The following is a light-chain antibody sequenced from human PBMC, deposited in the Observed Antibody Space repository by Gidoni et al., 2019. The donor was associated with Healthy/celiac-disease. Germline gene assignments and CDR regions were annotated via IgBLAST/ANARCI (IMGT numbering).Light chain of an antibody. CDR3: AAWDDSLNASYV. V-gene: IGLV1-44*01. J-gene: IGLJ1*01. Sequence: QSVLTQPPSASRTPGQRVSISCSRSSSNIGSNTVNWYQQIPGTAPKLLIYSNNQRPSGVPDRFSGSKSGTSASLAISGLQSEDEADYYCAAWDDSLNASYVFGTGTKVTVL. CDR1: SSNIGSNT. CDR2: SNN.